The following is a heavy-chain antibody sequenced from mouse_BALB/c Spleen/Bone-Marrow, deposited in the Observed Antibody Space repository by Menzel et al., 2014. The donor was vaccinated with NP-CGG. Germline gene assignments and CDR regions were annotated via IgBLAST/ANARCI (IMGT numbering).Heavy chain of an antibody. D-gene: IGHD1-1*01. CDR2: IWGDGST. CDR3: ARDYGTGAMDY. CDR1: GFSLTGYG. J-gene: IGHJ4*01. Sequence: VKVEESGPGLVAPSQSLAITCTVSGFSLTGYGVKWVRPPPGKGLEWLGEIWGDGSTDYNSALKSRLSISKDNSKSQVFLKMNSLQTDDTARYYCARDYGTGAMDYWGQGTSVTVSP. V-gene: IGHV2-6-7*01.